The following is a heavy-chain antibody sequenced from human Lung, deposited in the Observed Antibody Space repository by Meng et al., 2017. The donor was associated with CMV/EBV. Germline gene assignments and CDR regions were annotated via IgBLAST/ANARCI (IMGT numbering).Heavy chain of an antibody. CDR1: KFTFSTYD. CDR2: ISYDGINK. J-gene: IGHJ4*02. D-gene: IGHD2-21*01. Sequence: GGSLRLXCAASKFTFSTYDMHWVRQAPGKGLEWVAIISYDGINKYNADSVKGRFTISRDNSKNTLYLQMNSLRAEDTAVYYCARGGGGSDGDSYFFDYWGQGTXVNGAS. V-gene: IGHV3-30-3*01. CDR3: ARGGGGSDGDSYFFDY.